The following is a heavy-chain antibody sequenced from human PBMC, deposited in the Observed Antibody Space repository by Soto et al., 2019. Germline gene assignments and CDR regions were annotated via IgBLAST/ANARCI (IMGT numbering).Heavy chain of an antibody. V-gene: IGHV1-2*02. D-gene: IGHD5-12*01. CDR1: GYTFTGYY. Sequence: ASVKVSCKASGYTFTGYYMHWVRQAPGQGLEWMGWINPNSGGTNYAQKFQGRVTMTRDTSISTAYMELSRLRSDDTAVYHCARVSRRGYSGYDPTPGYWGQGTLVTVSS. J-gene: IGHJ4*02. CDR3: ARVSRRGYSGYDPTPGY. CDR2: INPNSGGT.